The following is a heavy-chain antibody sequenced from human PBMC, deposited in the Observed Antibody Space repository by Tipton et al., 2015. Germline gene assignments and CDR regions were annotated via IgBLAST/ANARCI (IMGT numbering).Heavy chain of an antibody. J-gene: IGHJ6*02. CDR1: GFTFSSYA. CDR2: ISGSGGST. CDR3: AKALGSGWYGGYYYGMDV. V-gene: IGHV3-23*01. Sequence: SLRLSCAASGFTFSSYAMNWVRQAPGKGLEWVSGISGSGGSTYKADSVKGRFTISRDNAKNSMFLQMTSLRAEDTAVYYCAKALGSGWYGGYYYGMDVWGQGTTVTVSS. D-gene: IGHD6-19*01.